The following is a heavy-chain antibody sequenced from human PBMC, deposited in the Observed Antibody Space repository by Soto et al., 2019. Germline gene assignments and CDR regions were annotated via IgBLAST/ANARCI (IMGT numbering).Heavy chain of an antibody. CDR3: ARDPLSSFAMDV. V-gene: IGHV1-69*18. D-gene: IGHD3-10*02. CDR2: IIPAFGKT. CDR1: GDTFTSYA. Sequence: QVQLVQSGAEVKKPGSSVKVSCKASGDTFTSYAVSWVRQAPGQGLEWMGKIIPAFGKTYYAQKFQGRLTISADDSTSTAYMELSSLVSADTAVNYCARDPLSSFAMDVWGQGTTVIVSS. J-gene: IGHJ6*02.